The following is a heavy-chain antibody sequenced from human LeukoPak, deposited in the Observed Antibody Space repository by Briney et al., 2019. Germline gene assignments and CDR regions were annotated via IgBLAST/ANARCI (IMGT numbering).Heavy chain of an antibody. V-gene: IGHV3-43*01. CDR3: ARARRYCSGGSCSISDI. CDR1: GFTFDDYL. CDR2: ISWDGDTT. Sequence: GGSLRLSCAASGFTFDDYLLHWVRQAPGKGLEWVSLISWDGDTTYYADSVKGRFTISRDNSKNSLYLQMNSLRAEDTAVYYCARARRYCSGGSCSISDIWGQGTMVTVSS. D-gene: IGHD2-15*01. J-gene: IGHJ3*02.